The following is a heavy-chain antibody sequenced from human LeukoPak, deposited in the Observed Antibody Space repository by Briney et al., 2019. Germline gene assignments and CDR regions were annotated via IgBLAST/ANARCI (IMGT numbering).Heavy chain of an antibody. CDR2: INPYTGGT. V-gene: IGHV1-2*02. D-gene: IGHD2-8*01. J-gene: IGHJ5*02. CDR3: AREPLGVCSFDP. Sequence: ASVKVSCKASGYTFTGYYMHWVRQAPGQGLEWMGWINPYTGGTNYAQKFQGRVTMTRDTPISTAYMELSRLTSDDTAVYYCAREPLGVCSFDPWGQGTLVTVSS. CDR1: GYTFTGYY.